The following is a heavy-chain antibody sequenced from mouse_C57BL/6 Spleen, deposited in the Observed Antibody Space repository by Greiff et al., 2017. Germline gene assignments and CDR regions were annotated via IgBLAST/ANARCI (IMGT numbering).Heavy chain of an antibody. V-gene: IGHV1-52*01. CDR1: GYTFTSYW. D-gene: IGHD2-3*01. J-gene: IGHJ2*01. CDR2: IDPSDSET. CDR3: ARSAIYDGYLDY. Sequence: QVQLQQPGAELVRPGSSVKLSCKASGYTFTSYWMHWVKQRPIQGLEWIGNIDPSDSETHYNQKFKDKGTLTVDKSSSTAYMQLSSLTSEDSAVYYCARSAIYDGYLDYWGQGTTLTVSS.